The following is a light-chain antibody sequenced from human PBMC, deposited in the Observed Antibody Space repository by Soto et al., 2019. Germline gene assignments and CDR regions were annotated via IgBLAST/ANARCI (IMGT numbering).Light chain of an antibody. V-gene: IGLV2-14*01. CDR3: SSYTSSSDVV. CDR2: EVS. Sequence: QSVLTQPASVSGSPGQPITISCTGTSSDVGGYNYVSWYQQHPGKAPKLMIYEVSNRPSGVSNRFSGSKSGNTASLTISGLQAEDEADYYCSSYTSSSDVVFGGGTKVTVL. J-gene: IGLJ2*01. CDR1: SSDVGGYNY.